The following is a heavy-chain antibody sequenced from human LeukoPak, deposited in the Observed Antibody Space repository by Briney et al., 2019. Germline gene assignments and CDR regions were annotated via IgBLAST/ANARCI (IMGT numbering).Heavy chain of an antibody. J-gene: IGHJ5*02. CDR2: ISSSSINI. CDR1: GFTFSSYN. CDR3: ASRDPYFSGSGFDP. Sequence: GGSLRLSCTASGFTFSSYNMVWVRQAPGKGLEWVSFISSSSINIYYADSVKGRFTISRDNAKDSLYLQMHSLRAEDTGVYYCASRDPYFSGSGFDPWGQGTLVKVSS. D-gene: IGHD3-10*01. V-gene: IGHV3-48*04.